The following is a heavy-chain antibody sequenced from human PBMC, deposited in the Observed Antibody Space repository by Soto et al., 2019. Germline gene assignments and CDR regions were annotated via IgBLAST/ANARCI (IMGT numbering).Heavy chain of an antibody. V-gene: IGHV4-30-2*06. Sequence: TLSLTFTVSGGSMSCGGFSLSWIRQSPVKGLELIGYISRLDNPYFHPSFKSRVTMSIDRSRNQFYLNLSSMTAADRAVYYCARGAGYDPFDYWRQGVLVTVSS. CDR1: GGSMSCGGFS. D-gene: IGHD5-12*01. J-gene: IGHJ4*02. CDR3: ARGAGYDPFDY. CDR2: ISRLDNP.